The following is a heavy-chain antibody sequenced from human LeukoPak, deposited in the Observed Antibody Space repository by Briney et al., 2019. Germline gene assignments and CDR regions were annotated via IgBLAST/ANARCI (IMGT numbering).Heavy chain of an antibody. CDR2: IYHSGST. CDR1: GGSISSGGYY. Sequence: PSETLSLTCTVSGGSISSGGYYWSWIRQPPGKGLEWIGYIYHSGSTYYNPSLKSRVTISVDRSKNRFSLKLSSVTAADTAVYYCARSSLVGATFNWFDPWGQGTLVTVSS. D-gene: IGHD1-26*01. J-gene: IGHJ5*02. CDR3: ARSSLVGATFNWFDP. V-gene: IGHV4-30-2*01.